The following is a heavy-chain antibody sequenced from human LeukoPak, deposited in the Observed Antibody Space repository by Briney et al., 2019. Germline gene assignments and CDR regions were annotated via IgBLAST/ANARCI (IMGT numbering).Heavy chain of an antibody. V-gene: IGHV3-30*02. CDR1: GFTFNNYG. CDR3: AKTTIVGVTVDPFDI. CDR2: IRYDGSKK. Sequence: GGSLRLSCAASGFTFNNYGMHGVRQAPGKGLEWVALIRYDGSKKYYADSVKGRFTISRDNSKNTLYLQMNSMRTEDTAVYYCAKTTIVGVTVDPFDIWGQGTMVTVSS. J-gene: IGHJ3*02. D-gene: IGHD1-26*01.